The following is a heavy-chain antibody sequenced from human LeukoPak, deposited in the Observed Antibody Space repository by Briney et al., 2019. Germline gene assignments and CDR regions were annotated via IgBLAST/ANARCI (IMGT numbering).Heavy chain of an antibody. V-gene: IGHV4-59*12. CDR1: GGSISSYY. J-gene: IGHJ5*02. D-gene: IGHD6-19*01. CDR3: ARGRRDRSSAWYHWFDP. Sequence: SETLSLTCTVSGGSISSYYWSWIRQPPGKGLEWIGYIYYSGSTNYNPSLKSRVTISVDTSKNQFSLKLTSVTAADTAVYYCARGRRDRSSAWYHWFDPWGQGALVTVSS. CDR2: IYYSGST.